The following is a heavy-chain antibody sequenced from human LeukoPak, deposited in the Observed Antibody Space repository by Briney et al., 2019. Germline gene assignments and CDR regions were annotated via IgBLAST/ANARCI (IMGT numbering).Heavy chain of an antibody. CDR1: GGTFSSYA. CDR2: IIPIFGTA. Sequence: WASVKVSCKASGGTFSSYAISWVRQAPGQGLEWMGGIIPIFGTANYAQKFQGRVTITADESTSTAYMELSSLRSEDTAVYYCARDPYDSSGYPKYYFDYWGQGTLVTVSS. D-gene: IGHD3-22*01. V-gene: IGHV1-69*13. CDR3: ARDPYDSSGYPKYYFDY. J-gene: IGHJ4*02.